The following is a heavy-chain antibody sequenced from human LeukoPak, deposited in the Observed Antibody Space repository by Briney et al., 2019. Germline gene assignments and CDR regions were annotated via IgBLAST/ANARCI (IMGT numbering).Heavy chain of an antibody. V-gene: IGHV3-11*06. Sequence: GGSLRLSCAASGFTFSSYDMSWVRQAPGKGLEWVSYISSSSSYTNYADSVKGRFTISRDNAKNSLYLQMNSLRAEDTAVYYCARDTLRRAYWFDPWGQGTLVTVSS. D-gene: IGHD3-16*01. CDR3: ARDTLRRAYWFDP. CDR2: ISSSSSYT. J-gene: IGHJ5*02. CDR1: GFTFSSYD.